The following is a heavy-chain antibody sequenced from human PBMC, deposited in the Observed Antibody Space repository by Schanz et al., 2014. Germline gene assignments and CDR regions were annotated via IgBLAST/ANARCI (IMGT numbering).Heavy chain of an antibody. CDR3: AKEKEEVAADGSFFDY. CDR1: GFTFSQYG. CDR2: ISYDGSSK. J-gene: IGHJ4*02. D-gene: IGHD6-13*01. V-gene: IGHV3-30*18. Sequence: VQLVDSGGGLVQPGGSLRLSCAASGFTFSQYGMHWVRQAPGKGLEWVALISYDGSSKNHADSVQGRFTISRDNSKNALYLQMNSLRAEDTAVYYCAKEKEEVAADGSFFDYWGQGTLVTVSS.